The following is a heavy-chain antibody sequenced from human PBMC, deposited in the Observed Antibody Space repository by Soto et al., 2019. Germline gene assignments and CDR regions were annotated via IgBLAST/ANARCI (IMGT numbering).Heavy chain of an antibody. CDR2: ISSSSSTI. CDR1: GFTFSSYS. Sequence: GGSLRLSCAASGFTFSSYSMNWVRQAPGKGLEWVSYISSSSSTIYYADYVKGRFTISRDNAKNSLYLKMNSLRDEDTAVFYCARVARSGYDLVYYYGMDVWGQGTTVTVSS. D-gene: IGHD5-12*01. V-gene: IGHV3-48*02. J-gene: IGHJ6*02. CDR3: ARVARSGYDLVYYYGMDV.